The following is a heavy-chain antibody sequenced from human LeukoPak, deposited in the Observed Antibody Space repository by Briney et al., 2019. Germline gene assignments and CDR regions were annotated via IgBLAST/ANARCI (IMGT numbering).Heavy chain of an antibody. CDR1: GYTFTDYY. Sequence: ASVKVSCKASGYTFTDYYMHWVRQAPGQGLEWMGWINPNSGGTNYAQKFQGRVTMTRDTSISTAYMELNRLRSDDTAVYYCARDGGGTTLPFDYWGQGALVTVSS. CDR2: INPNSGGT. V-gene: IGHV1-2*02. J-gene: IGHJ4*02. CDR3: ARDGGGTTLPFDY. D-gene: IGHD1-1*01.